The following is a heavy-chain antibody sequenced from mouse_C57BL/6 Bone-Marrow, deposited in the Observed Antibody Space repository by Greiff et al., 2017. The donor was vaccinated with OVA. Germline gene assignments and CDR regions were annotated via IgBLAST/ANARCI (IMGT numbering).Heavy chain of an antibody. CDR1: GFSLTSYG. CDR2: IWRGGST. CDR3: AKNSLFTTVVATGAMDY. J-gene: IGHJ4*01. D-gene: IGHD1-1*01. Sequence: QVQLKESGPGLVQPSQSLSITCTVSGFSLTSYGVHWVRQSPGKGLEWLGVIWRGGSTDYNAAFMSRLSITQDNSKSQVFFKMNSLQADDTAIYYCAKNSLFTTVVATGAMDYWGQGTSVTVSS. V-gene: IGHV2-5*01.